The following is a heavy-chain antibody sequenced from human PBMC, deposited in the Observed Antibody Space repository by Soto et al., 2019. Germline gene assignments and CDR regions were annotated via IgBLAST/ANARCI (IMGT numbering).Heavy chain of an antibody. CDR2: ISSSSSYI. D-gene: IGHD5-12*01. V-gene: IGHV3-21*01. J-gene: IGHJ4*02. CDR3: ASHGYHASFDY. Sequence: EVQLVESGGGLVKPGGSLRLSCAASGFTCSSYSMNWVRQAPGKGLEWVSSISSSSSYIYYADSVKGRFTISRDNAKISLYLQMNSLRAEDTAVYYCASHGYHASFDYWGQGTLVTVSS. CDR1: GFTCSSYS.